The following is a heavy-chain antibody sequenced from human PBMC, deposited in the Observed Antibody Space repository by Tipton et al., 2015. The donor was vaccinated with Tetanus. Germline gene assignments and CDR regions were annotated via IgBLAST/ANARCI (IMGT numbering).Heavy chain of an antibody. J-gene: IGHJ4*02. V-gene: IGHV3-23*03. Sequence: SLRFSCAASGFIFSNYAMSWVRQTPGKGLEWLSVIYSGSSTTYYADSVKGRFTISRDNSKNTLYLQMNSLRAEDTAVYYCAKLFGSGTYYNYFDYWGQGTLVTVSS. D-gene: IGHD3-10*01. CDR1: GFIFSNYA. CDR3: AKLFGSGTYYNYFDY. CDR2: IYSGSSTT.